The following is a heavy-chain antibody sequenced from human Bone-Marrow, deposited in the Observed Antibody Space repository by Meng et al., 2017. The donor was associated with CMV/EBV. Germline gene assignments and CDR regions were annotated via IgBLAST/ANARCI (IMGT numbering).Heavy chain of an antibody. D-gene: IGHD3-10*01. Sequence: SETLSLTCTVSGGSISSSSYYWGWIRQPPGKGLEWIGSIYYSGSTNYNPSLKSRVTISVDTSKNQFSLKLSSVTAADTAVYYCARAPMVRGAPFDYWAQGTLVTVSS. V-gene: IGHV4-39*07. CDR1: GGSISSSSYY. CDR3: ARAPMVRGAPFDY. CDR2: IYYSGST. J-gene: IGHJ4*02.